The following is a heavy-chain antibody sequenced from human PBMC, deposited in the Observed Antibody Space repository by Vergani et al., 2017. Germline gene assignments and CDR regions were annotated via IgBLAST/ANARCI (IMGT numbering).Heavy chain of an antibody. CDR2: IYDSGST. CDR3: ARDPRGYGGDPGDYYYGMDV. J-gene: IGHJ6*02. D-gene: IGHD2-21*02. Sequence: QVQLQESGPGLVKPSETLSLTCTVSGYSISSGYYWGWIRQPPGKGLEWIGSIYDSGSTYYNPSLKSRVTISVDTSKNQFSLKLRSVTAADTAVYYCARDPRGYGGDPGDYYYGMDVWGEGRTVTVSS. V-gene: IGHV4-38-2*02. CDR1: GYSISSGYY.